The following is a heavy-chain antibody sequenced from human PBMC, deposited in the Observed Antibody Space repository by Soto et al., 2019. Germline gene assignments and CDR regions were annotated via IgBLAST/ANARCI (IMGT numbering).Heavy chain of an antibody. D-gene: IGHD3-22*01. CDR2: IHYSGST. CDR1: GGSVTISDYY. Sequence: QLQLQESGPGLVKPSETLSLTCTVSGGSVTISDYYWGWIRQPPGRGLEWIGSIHYSGSTYYNPSLKSRVTISGDTSKRPFSLRLTSVTAADAAVYYCAAHDSGGYYAEYWGQGTLVTVSA. V-gene: IGHV4-39*01. J-gene: IGHJ4*02. CDR3: AAHDSGGYYAEY.